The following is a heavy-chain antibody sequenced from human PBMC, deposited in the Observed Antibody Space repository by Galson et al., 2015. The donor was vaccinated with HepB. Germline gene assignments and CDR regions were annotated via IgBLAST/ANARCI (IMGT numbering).Heavy chain of an antibody. CDR3: GRFDGTPIALDI. CDR2: IWFDGSQK. Sequence: SLRLSCAGSGFTFGSFGMHWVRPPPDKGLEWVAVIWFDGSQKYYVDSVNGRFSISRDNSSNMLYLQMNSLRAEDTAIYYCGRFDGTPIALDIWGQGTMVTVSS. D-gene: IGHD5-24*01. CDR1: GFTFGSFG. V-gene: IGHV3-33*01. J-gene: IGHJ3*02.